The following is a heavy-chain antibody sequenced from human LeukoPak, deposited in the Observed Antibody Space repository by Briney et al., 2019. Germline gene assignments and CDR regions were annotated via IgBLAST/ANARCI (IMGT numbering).Heavy chain of an antibody. CDR1: GFTFTSYS. Sequence: GGSLRLSCAASGFTFTSYSMNWVRQAPGKGLEWVSVIYSGGSTYYADSVKGRFTISRDNSKNTLYLQMNSLRAEDTAVYYCARDLVGSSWYSHHYYGMDVWGQGTTVTVSS. D-gene: IGHD6-13*01. CDR2: IYSGGST. CDR3: ARDLVGSSWYSHHYYGMDV. V-gene: IGHV3-53*01. J-gene: IGHJ6*02.